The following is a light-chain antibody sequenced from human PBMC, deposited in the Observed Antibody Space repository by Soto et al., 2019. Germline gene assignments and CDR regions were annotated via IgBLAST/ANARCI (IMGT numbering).Light chain of an antibody. CDR3: CSYVGNLV. Sequence: QSALTQPASVSGSPGQSITISCTGSTSDIGTYNLVSWYQQHPGKAPKLMIYEGSKRPSGVSHRFSGSKSGNTASLTISGLQAEDEADYYCCSYVGNLVFGGGTQLTVL. CDR1: TSDIGTYNL. J-gene: IGLJ2*01. V-gene: IGLV2-23*01. CDR2: EGS.